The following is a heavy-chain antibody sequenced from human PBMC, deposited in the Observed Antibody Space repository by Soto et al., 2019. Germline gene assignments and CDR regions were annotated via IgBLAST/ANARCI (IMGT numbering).Heavy chain of an antibody. CDR3: ARGSPGGYSSSWYGGDWFDP. CDR1: GGSISSYY. V-gene: IGHV4-4*07. J-gene: IGHJ5*02. CDR2: IYTSGST. Sequence: SETLSLTXTVSGGSISSYYWSWIRQPAGKGLEWIGRIYTSGSTNYNPSLKSRVTMSVDTSKNQFSLKLSSVTAADTAVYYCARGSPGGYSSSWYGGDWFDPWGQGTLVTVSS. D-gene: IGHD6-13*01.